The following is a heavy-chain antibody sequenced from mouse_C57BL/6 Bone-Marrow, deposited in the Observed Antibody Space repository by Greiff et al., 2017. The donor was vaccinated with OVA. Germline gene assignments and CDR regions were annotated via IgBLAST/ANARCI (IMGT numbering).Heavy chain of an antibody. CDR2: IYPRSGNT. CDR3: ARPNYYGSSHGKNFDY. V-gene: IGHV1-81*01. D-gene: IGHD1-1*01. CDR1: GYTFTSYG. Sequence: VKLQQSGAELARPGASVKLSCKASGYTFTSYGISWVKQRTGQGLEWIGEIYPRSGNTYYNEKFKGKATLTADKSSSTAYMELRSLTSEDSAVYFCARPNYYGSSHGKNFDYWGQGTTLTVSS. J-gene: IGHJ2*01.